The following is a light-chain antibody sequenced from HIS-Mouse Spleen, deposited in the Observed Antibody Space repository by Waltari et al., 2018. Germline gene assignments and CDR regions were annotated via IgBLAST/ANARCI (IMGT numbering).Light chain of an antibody. J-gene: IGLJ3*02. CDR1: SSDVGSYNL. CDR2: EGS. CDR3: CSYAGSSTWV. Sequence: QSALTPPASVSGSPGQSITIPCTGTSSDVGSYNLVSWYQQHPGKAPKLMIYEGSNRPSGVSNRFSGSKSGNTASLTISGLQAEDEADYYCCSYAGSSTWVFGGGTKLTVL. V-gene: IGLV2-23*01.